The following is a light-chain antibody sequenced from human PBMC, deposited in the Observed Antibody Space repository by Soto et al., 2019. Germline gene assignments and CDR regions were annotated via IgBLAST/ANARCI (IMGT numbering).Light chain of an antibody. CDR2: RNN. CDR3: AAWDDSLSGGV. J-gene: IGLJ3*02. V-gene: IGLV1-47*01. Sequence: QSVLTQPPSASWTPGQRVTISCSGSSSNIGSNYVYWYQQLPGTAPKLLIYRNNQRPSGVPDRFSGSKSGTSASLAISGLRSEDEADYYCAAWDDSLSGGVFGGGTQLTVL. CDR1: SSNIGSNY.